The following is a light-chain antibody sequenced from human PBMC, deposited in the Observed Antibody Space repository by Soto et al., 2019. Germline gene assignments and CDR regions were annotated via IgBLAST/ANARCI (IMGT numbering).Light chain of an antibody. Sequence: DIQMNQSPSSLSASVGDRVTITGRASQSISSYLNWYQQKPGKAHNLLIYAASSLQSGVPSRFSGSGSGTDFTLTISSLQPEDFATYYCQKSYSTPHTLCQGTKLEIK. CDR3: QKSYSTPHT. CDR1: QSISSY. V-gene: IGKV1-39*01. CDR2: AAS. J-gene: IGKJ2*01.